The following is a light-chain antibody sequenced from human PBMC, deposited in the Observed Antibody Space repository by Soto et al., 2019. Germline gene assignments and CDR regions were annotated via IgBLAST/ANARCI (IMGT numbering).Light chain of an antibody. CDR1: SSDVGGYNY. CDR2: DVS. CDR3: SSYTRSSTRV. J-gene: IGLJ1*01. V-gene: IGLV2-14*01. Sequence: SVLAQPASVSGSPGQSITISCTGTSSDVGGYNYVSWYQQHPGKAPKLMIYDVSNRPSGVSNRFSGSKSGNTASLTISGLQDEDEADYYCSSYTRSSTRVFGTGTRSPS.